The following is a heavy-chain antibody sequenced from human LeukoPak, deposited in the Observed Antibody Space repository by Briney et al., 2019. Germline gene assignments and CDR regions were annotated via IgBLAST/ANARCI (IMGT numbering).Heavy chain of an antibody. Sequence: GGSLRLSCAASGFTFSSYAMSWVRQAPGKGLEWVSAISGSGGSTYYADSVKGRFTISRDNARNSLYLQMDNLRAEDTGVYYCARDFYDGFALDYWGQGTLVTVSS. CDR1: GFTFSSYA. CDR2: ISGSGGST. J-gene: IGHJ4*02. D-gene: IGHD2/OR15-2a*01. V-gene: IGHV3-23*01. CDR3: ARDFYDGFALDY.